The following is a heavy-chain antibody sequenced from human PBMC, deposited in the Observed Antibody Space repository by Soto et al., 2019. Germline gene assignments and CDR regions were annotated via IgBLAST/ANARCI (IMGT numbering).Heavy chain of an antibody. Sequence: ASVKVSCKTSGDTFTNFGLSWVRQAPGQGLEWMGRIATYNSNKNYAQKFQGRLTLTTDTSTSTGYMELKSLEYDDTAVYYCARVLRGVVNWFDPWGQGTMVTVYS. CDR2: IATYNSNK. D-gene: IGHD3-10*01. CDR3: ARVLRGVVNWFDP. CDR1: GDTFTNFG. J-gene: IGHJ5*02. V-gene: IGHV1-18*01.